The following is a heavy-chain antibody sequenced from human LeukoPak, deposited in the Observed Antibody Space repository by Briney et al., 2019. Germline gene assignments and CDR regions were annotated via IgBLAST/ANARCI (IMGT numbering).Heavy chain of an antibody. J-gene: IGHJ4*02. CDR1: GFTFSSYA. CDR3: ARPGFGEWELPYYFDY. D-gene: IGHD1-26*01. V-gene: IGHV3-23*01. CDR2: ISGSGGST. Sequence: GGSLRLSCAASGFTFSSYAMSWVRQAPGKGLEWVSGISGSGGSTYYADSVKGRFTISRDNSKNTLYLQMNSLRAEDTAVYYCARPGFGEWELPYYFDYWGQGTLVTVSS.